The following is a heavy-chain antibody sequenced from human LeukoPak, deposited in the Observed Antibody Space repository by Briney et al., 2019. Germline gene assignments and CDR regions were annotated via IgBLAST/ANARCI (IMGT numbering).Heavy chain of an antibody. CDR1: VGSLSSGSYY. V-gene: IGHV4-61*01. Sequence: SETLSLTCTVSVGSLSSGSYYWSWIRQPPGKGLEWLGYIYYSGSTNYNPSLKSRVTISVDASKNQFSLKLSSVTAADTGVYYCARGMVVTAYFDYWGQGTLVTVSS. CDR2: IYYSGST. J-gene: IGHJ4*02. CDR3: ARGMVVTAYFDY. D-gene: IGHD2-21*02.